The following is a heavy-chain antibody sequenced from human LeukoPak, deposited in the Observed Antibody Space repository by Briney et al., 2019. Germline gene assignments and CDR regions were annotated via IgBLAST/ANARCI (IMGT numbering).Heavy chain of an antibody. CDR1: GFTFSSYA. J-gene: IGHJ4*02. V-gene: IGHV3-23*01. CDR2: ISGSGGST. CDR3: AKDQSRIKYYFDY. D-gene: IGHD2-2*01. Sequence: GGSLKLSCAASGFTFSSYAMSWVRQAPGKGLEWVSAISGSGGSTYYADSVKGRFTISRDNSKNTLYLQMNSLRPEDTAVYYCAKDQSRIKYYFDYWGQGTLVTVFS.